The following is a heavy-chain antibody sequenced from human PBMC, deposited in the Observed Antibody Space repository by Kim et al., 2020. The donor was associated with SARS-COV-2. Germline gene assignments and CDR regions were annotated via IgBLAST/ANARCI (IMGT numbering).Heavy chain of an antibody. J-gene: IGHJ4*02. D-gene: IGHD6-19*01. CDR3: ARVAGQWLVEDY. Sequence: GGSLRLSCAASGFTFSSYAMHWVRQAPGKGLEWVAVISYDGSNKYYADSVKGRFTISRDNSKNTLYLQMNSLRAEDTTVYYCARVAGQWLVEDYWGQGTL. CDR1: GFTFSSYA. CDR2: ISYDGSNK. V-gene: IGHV3-30*04.